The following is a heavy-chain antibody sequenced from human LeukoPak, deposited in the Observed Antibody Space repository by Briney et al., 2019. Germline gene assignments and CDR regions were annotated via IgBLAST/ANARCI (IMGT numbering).Heavy chain of an antibody. CDR3: ARAWLRLGPYFDY. J-gene: IGHJ4*02. V-gene: IGHV1-2*02. D-gene: IGHD5-12*01. CDR1: GYTFTSYD. CDR2: INLNSGGT. Sequence: ASVKVSCTASGYTFTSYDINWVRQATGQGLEWMGWINLNSGGTNYAQTFQGRVTMTRDTSISTAYMELSRLRSDDTAVYYCARAWLRLGPYFDYWGQGTLVTVSA.